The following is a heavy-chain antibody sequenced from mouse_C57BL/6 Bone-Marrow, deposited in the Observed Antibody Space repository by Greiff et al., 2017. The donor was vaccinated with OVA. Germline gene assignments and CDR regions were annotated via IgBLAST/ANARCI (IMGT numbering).Heavy chain of an antibody. Sequence: EVKLVESEGGLVQPGSSMKLSCTASGFTFSDYYMAWVRQVPEKGLEWVATINSDGSSTYYLDSLKSRFIISRDNAKNILYLQMSSLKSEDTATYYCARGGWDWYFDVWGTGTTVTVSA. CDR3: ARGGWDWYFDV. J-gene: IGHJ1*03. D-gene: IGHD3-3*01. V-gene: IGHV5-16*01. CDR2: INSDGSST. CDR1: GFTFSDYY.